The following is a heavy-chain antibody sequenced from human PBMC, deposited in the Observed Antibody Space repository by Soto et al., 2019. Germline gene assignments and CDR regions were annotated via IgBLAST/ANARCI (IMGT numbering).Heavy chain of an antibody. V-gene: IGHV3-23*01. CDR3: AKSNGGSCYSGQNY. D-gene: IGHD2-15*01. J-gene: IGHJ4*02. CDR2: ISGSGDNT. CDR1: GFTFSSNA. Sequence: EVQLLESGGGLVQPGGSLRLSCAASGFTFSSNAMSWVRQAPGKGLEWVSVISGSGDNTYYADSVKGRFTISRDISKNTLYLQMNSLRAEDTAVYYCAKSNGGSCYSGQNYWGQGSLVTVSS.